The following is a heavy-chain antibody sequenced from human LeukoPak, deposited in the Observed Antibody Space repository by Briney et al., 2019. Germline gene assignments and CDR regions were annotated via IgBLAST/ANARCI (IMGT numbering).Heavy chain of an antibody. CDR2: ISYGGAT. J-gene: IGHJ4*02. D-gene: IGHD1-26*01. CDR3: ARHGGTLDYFDS. V-gene: IGHV4-59*08. Sequence: PSETLSLTCSVSNGSISTYHWSWIRQSPGKGLEWIGYISYGGATTYNPSLKRRVTISVDSPKNHFSLRLTSLTAADTALYYCARHGGTLDYFDSWGPGSLVTVSS. CDR1: NGSISTYH.